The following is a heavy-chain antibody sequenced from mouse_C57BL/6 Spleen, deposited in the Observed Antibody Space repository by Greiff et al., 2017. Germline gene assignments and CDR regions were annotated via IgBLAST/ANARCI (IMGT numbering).Heavy chain of an antibody. V-gene: IGHV3-6*01. D-gene: IGHD4-1*01. CDR3: ARGWDGTLDY. CDR2: ISYDGSN. CDR1: GYSITSGYY. Sequence: DVQLQESGPGLVKPSQSLSLTCSVTGYSITSGYYWNWIRQFPGNKLEWMGYISYDGSNNYNPSLKNRISITRDTSKNQFFLKLNSVTTEDTATYYCARGWDGTLDYWGQGTTLTVSS. J-gene: IGHJ2*01.